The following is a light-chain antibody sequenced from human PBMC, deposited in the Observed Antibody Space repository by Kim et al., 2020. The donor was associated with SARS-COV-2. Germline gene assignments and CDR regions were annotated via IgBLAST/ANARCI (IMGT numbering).Light chain of an antibody. J-gene: IGLJ3*02. CDR1: NIETKN. V-gene: IGLV3-21*02. CDR2: FND. CDR3: QVCAGTDDHPV. Sequence: PGETDRIAWGGDNIETKNEHWYQQRPGQAPVLVVRFNDDRPSGIPGRFSGSNSGNTATLTIASVEAGDEADYFCQVCAGTDDHPVFGGGTQLTVL.